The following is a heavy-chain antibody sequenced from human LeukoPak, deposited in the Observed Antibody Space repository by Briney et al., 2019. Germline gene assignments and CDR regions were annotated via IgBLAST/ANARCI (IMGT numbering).Heavy chain of an antibody. CDR2: ISYDGNNK. CDR1: GFTFSSYG. V-gene: IGHV3-30*18. CDR3: AKWGVGATTGYYYYGMDV. D-gene: IGHD1-26*01. Sequence: PGRSLRLCCAASGFTFSSYGMHWVRQAPGKGLEWVAVISYDGNNKYYADSVKGRFTISRDNSKNTLYLQMNSLRAEDTAVYYCAKWGVGATTGYYYYGMDVWGQGTTVTVSS. J-gene: IGHJ6*02.